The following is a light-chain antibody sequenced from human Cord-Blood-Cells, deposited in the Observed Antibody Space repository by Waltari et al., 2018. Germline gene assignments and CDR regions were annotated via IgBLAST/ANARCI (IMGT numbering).Light chain of an antibody. Sequence: QSALTHPASVFGSPGQSFTISCTGTSSDVGGYNLFSCYQPHPGKPPNHMIYGVSKRPSVXSNRXXGSXSXXXXXXXXSGLQAEDEADYYCCSYAGSSTPHVVFGGGTKLTVL. J-gene: IGLJ2*01. CDR1: SSDVGGYNL. CDR2: GVS. V-gene: IGLV2-23*02. CDR3: CSYAGSSTPHVV.